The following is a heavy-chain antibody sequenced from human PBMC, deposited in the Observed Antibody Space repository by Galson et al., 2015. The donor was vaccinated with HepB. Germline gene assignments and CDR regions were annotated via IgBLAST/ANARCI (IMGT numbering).Heavy chain of an antibody. V-gene: IGHV3-73*01. D-gene: IGHD6-6*01. CDR2: IRSKANSYAT. Sequence: SLRLSCAASGFTFSGSAMHWVRQASGKGLEWVGRIRSKANSYATAYAASVKGRFTISRDDSKNTAYLQMNSLKTEDTAVYYCTRLGSSSPGDYWGQGTLVTVSS. J-gene: IGHJ4*02. CDR1: GFTFSGSA. CDR3: TRLGSSSPGDY.